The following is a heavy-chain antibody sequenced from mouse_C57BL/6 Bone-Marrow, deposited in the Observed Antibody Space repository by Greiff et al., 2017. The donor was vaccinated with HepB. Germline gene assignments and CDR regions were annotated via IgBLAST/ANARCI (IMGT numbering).Heavy chain of an antibody. CDR3: ARDGYYPSYFDY. V-gene: IGHV1-19*01. D-gene: IGHD2-3*01. CDR1: GYTFTDYY. CDR2: INPYNGGT. Sequence: EVQLQQSGPVLVKPGASVKMSCKASGYTFTDYYMNWVKQSHGKSLEWIGVINPYNGGTSYNQKFKGKATFTVDKSSSTAYMELNSLTSEDSAVYYCARDGYYPSYFDYWGQGTTLTVSS. J-gene: IGHJ2*01.